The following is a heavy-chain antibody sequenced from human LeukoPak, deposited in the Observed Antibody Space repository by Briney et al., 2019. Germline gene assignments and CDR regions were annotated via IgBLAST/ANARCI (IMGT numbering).Heavy chain of an antibody. CDR3: TKQDVRGGY. J-gene: IGHJ4*02. CDR1: GFTFSSYA. Sequence: PGRSLRLSCAASGFTFSSYAMHWVRQAPGKGLEWVAVISYDGSNKYYADSVKGRFTLSRDNSKNTLSLQLNSLRAEDTALYYCTKQDVRGGYWGQGTLVTVSS. CDR2: ISYDGSNK. V-gene: IGHV3-30-3*01. D-gene: IGHD3-10*02.